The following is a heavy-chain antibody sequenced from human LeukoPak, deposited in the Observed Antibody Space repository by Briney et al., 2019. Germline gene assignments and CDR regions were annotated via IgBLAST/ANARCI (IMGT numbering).Heavy chain of an antibody. J-gene: IGHJ4*02. CDR1: GFTFSSYE. D-gene: IGHD3-3*01. CDR3: ARVFGAI. CDR2: IKQDGSEK. Sequence: GGSLRLSCAASGFTFSSYEMNWVRQAPGKGLEWVANIKQDGSEKYYVDSVKGRFTISRDNAKNSLYLQMNSLRAEDTAVYYCARVFGAIWGQGTLVTVSS. V-gene: IGHV3-7*01.